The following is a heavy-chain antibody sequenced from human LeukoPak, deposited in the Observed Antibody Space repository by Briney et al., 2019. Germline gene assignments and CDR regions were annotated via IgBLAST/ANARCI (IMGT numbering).Heavy chain of an antibody. D-gene: IGHD3-22*01. V-gene: IGHV1-3*01. J-gene: IGHJ6*02. CDR1: GGTFSSYA. Sequence: ASVKVSCKASGGTFSSYAISWVRQAPGQRLEWMGWINAGNGNTKYSQKFQGRVTITRDTSASTAYMELSSLRSEDTAVYYCAREDYYDSSGYSPYYYYGMDVWGQGTTVTVSS. CDR2: INAGNGNT. CDR3: AREDYYDSSGYSPYYYYGMDV.